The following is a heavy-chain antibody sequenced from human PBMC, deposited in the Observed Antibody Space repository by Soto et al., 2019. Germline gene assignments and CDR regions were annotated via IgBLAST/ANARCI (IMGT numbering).Heavy chain of an antibody. CDR3: ARYSVATIRFFDY. Sequence: SETLSLTCTVSGDSITDYYWSWIRESPGKGLEWIAYIHHTGTANYNPSLKSRVTISVDTSKSQFSLRLSSVTAADTAVYFCARYSVATIRFFDYWGQGTLVT. V-gene: IGHV4-59*01. D-gene: IGHD5-12*01. J-gene: IGHJ4*02. CDR2: IHHTGTA. CDR1: GDSITDYY.